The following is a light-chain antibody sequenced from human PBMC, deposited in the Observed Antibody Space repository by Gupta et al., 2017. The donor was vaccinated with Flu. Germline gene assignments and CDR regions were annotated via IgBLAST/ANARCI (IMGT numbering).Light chain of an antibody. J-gene: IGLJ2*01. CDR3: CSYIVIVARLV. Sequence: QSALSQPASVSGSPGQSITISCTGTSSDVGGYNLVSWYQQSPGKAPKLMIYGVNKRPSGVSDRFSGSKSGNTASLTISGLQSEDEADYYCCSYIVIVARLVFGGGTKLTVL. CDR1: SSDVGGYNL. CDR2: GVN. V-gene: IGLV2-23*02.